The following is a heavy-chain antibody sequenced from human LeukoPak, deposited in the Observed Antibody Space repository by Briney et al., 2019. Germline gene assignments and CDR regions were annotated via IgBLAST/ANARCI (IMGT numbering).Heavy chain of an antibody. V-gene: IGHV4-34*01. J-gene: IGHJ4*02. D-gene: IGHD4-23*01. CDR2: INHSGST. CDR1: GGSISSYY. Sequence: SETLSLTYTVSGGSISSYYWSWIRQPPGKGLEWIGEINHSGSTNYNPSLKSRVTISVDTSKNQFSLKLSSVTAADTAVYYCARLYGGNSVAWFDYWGQGTLVTVSS. CDR3: ARLYGGNSVAWFDY.